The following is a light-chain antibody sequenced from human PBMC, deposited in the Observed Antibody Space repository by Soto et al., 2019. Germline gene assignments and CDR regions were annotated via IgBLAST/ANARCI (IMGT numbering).Light chain of an antibody. Sequence: DIQMTQSPSTLSASVGDRVIITCRASQSINTWLAWYQQKPGKAPNLLIYDASSLQSGVPLRFSGSGSGTEFTLTISSLQPDDFATYYCQQYNSYWYTFGQGTRLDIK. V-gene: IGKV1-5*01. J-gene: IGKJ2*01. CDR1: QSINTW. CDR3: QQYNSYWYT. CDR2: DAS.